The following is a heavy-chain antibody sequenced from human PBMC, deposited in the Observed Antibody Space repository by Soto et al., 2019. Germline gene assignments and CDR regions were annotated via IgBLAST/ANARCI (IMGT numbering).Heavy chain of an antibody. Sequence: PLQTLSLTCAISGDSVSSNSAAWNWIRQSPSRGLEWLGRTYYRSKWYNDYAVSVKSRITINPDTSKNQFSLQLNSVTPEDTAVYYCARVAVAPVSGAFDIWGQGTMVTVSS. CDR2: TYYRSKWYN. D-gene: IGHD6-19*01. CDR3: ARVAVAPVSGAFDI. V-gene: IGHV6-1*01. J-gene: IGHJ3*02. CDR1: GDSVSSNSAA.